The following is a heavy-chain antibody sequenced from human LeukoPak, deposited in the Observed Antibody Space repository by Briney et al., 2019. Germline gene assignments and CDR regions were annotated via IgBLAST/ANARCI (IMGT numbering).Heavy chain of an antibody. D-gene: IGHD1-1*01. CDR2: INPRGGST. CDR3: ARNHAGGVIQLGNDAFDI. CDR1: GYTFTNYY. Sequence: ASVKVSCKASGYTFTNYYIHWVRQAPGQGLEWMGIINPRGGSTSYAQKFQGRATLTRDTSTTTMYMELSSLRSDDTAVYYCARNHAGGVIQLGNDAFDIWGQGTMVTVSS. V-gene: IGHV1-46*01. J-gene: IGHJ3*02.